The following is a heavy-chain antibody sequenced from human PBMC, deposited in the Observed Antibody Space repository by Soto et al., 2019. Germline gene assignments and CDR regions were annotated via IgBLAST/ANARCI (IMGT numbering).Heavy chain of an antibody. CDR3: ARHKRRGGSRLVEAFDI. Sequence: PSETLSLTCTVSGGSISSSSYYWGWIRQPPGKGLELIWSIYYSGSTYYNPSLKSRVTISVYTSKNYFSLKLSSVTAADTAVYYCARHKRRGGSRLVEAFDIWGQGTMVTVSS. J-gene: IGHJ3*02. CDR2: IYYSGST. CDR1: GGSISSSSYY. V-gene: IGHV4-39*01. D-gene: IGHD5-12*01.